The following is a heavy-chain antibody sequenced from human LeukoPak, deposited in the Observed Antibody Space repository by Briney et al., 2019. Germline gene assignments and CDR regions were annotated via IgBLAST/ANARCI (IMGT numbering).Heavy chain of an antibody. CDR2: ISYDGSNK. CDR1: GFTFSSYA. CDR3: TRVFRGYTYGSLLDYGMDV. Sequence: PGGSLRLSCAASGFTFSSYAMHWVRQAPGKGLEWVAVISYDGSNKYYADSVKGRFTISRDNSKNTLYLQMNSLRAEDTAVYYCTRVFRGYTYGSLLDYGMDVWGQGTTVTVSS. J-gene: IGHJ6*02. D-gene: IGHD5-18*01. V-gene: IGHV3-30*04.